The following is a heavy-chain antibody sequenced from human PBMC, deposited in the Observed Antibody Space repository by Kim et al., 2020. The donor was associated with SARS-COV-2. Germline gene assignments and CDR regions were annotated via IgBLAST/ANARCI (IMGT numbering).Heavy chain of an antibody. Sequence: GGSLRLSCAASGFTFSSYWMYWVRQAPGKGLVWVSRIKSDGSSTSYGDSVKGRFTISRDNAKNTLYLQMNSLRAEDTAVYYCARAKYYCSGAGCYLDAFDIWGQGTMVTVSS. CDR1: GFTFSSYW. CDR2: IKSDGSST. J-gene: IGHJ3*02. CDR3: ARAKYYCSGAGCYLDAFDI. D-gene: IGHD2-15*01. V-gene: IGHV3-74*01.